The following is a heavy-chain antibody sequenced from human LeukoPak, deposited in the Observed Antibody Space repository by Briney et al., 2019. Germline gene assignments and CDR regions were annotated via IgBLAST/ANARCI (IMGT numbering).Heavy chain of an antibody. D-gene: IGHD2-8*01. Sequence: SETLSLTCTVSGGSISSYYWSWIRQPPGKGLEWIGYIYYSGSTNYNPSLKSRVTISVDTSKNQFSLKLSSVTAADTAVYYCARHAPLYCTNSVCYYFDYWGQGTLVTVSS. CDR1: GGSISSYY. V-gene: IGHV4-59*08. J-gene: IGHJ4*02. CDR3: ARHAPLYCTNSVCYYFDY. CDR2: IYYSGST.